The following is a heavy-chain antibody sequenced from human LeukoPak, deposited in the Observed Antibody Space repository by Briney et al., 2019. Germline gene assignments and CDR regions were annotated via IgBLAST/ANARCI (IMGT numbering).Heavy chain of an antibody. V-gene: IGHV1-69*13. J-gene: IGHJ6*03. CDR1: GGTFSSYA. D-gene: IGHD3-22*01. CDR3: TRGSIAYYYMDV. CDR2: IIPIFGTA. Sequence: ASVKVSCKASGGTFSSYAISWVRQAPGQGLEWMGGIIPIFGTANYAQKFQGRVTITADESTSTAYMELSSVTAADTAVYYCTRGSIAYYYMDVWGKGTTVTISS.